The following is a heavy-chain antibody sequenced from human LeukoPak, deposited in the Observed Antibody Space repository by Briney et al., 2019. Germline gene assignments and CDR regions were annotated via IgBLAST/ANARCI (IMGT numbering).Heavy chain of an antibody. CDR3: ARARPADDAFDI. V-gene: IGHV1-2*02. CDR1: GYTFTGYY. D-gene: IGHD2-2*01. Sequence: ASVKVSCKASGYTFTGYYMHWVRQAPGQGLAWMGWINPNSGGTNYAQKFQGRVTMTRDTSISTAYMELSRLRSDDTAVYYCARARPADDAFDIWGQGTMVTVSS. CDR2: INPNSGGT. J-gene: IGHJ3*02.